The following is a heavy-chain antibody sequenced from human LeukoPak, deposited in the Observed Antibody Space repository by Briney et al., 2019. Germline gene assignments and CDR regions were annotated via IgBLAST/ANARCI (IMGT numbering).Heavy chain of an antibody. CDR3: VRGHGGY. CDR2: TYNGGST. Sequence: PSETLSLTCTVSGGSVSSSIYHWFWIRQPPGKGLEWTGFTYNGGSTYYNPSLKSRVTISVDMAKNQFSLKVMSVTAADTAVYYCVRGHGGYWGQGTLVTVSS. CDR1: GGSVSSSIYH. V-gene: IGHV4-61*01. J-gene: IGHJ4*02.